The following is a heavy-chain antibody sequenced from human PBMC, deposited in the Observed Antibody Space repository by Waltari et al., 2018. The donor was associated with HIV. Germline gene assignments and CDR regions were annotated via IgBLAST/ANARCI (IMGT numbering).Heavy chain of an antibody. J-gene: IGHJ4*02. CDR1: GFDFSNFG. CDR2: LWFDSSNK. V-gene: IGHV3-33*08. CDR3: ARLTREGYNGGFDY. Sequence: QVQLVESGGGVVQPGRSLRLSCAASGFDFSNFGMHWVRQAPGKGLGWVGVLWFDSSNKYYGDSVKGRFTISRDNSKKTVYLQMNSLRGEDTAVYYCARLTREGYNGGFDYWGQGTLVTVSS. D-gene: IGHD1-1*01.